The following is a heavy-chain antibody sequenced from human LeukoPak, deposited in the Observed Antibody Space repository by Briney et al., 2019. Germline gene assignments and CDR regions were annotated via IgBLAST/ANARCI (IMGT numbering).Heavy chain of an antibody. CDR2: INPNSGGT. Sequence: ASVKVSCKASGYTFTGYYMHWVRQAPGQGLEWMGRINPNSGGTNYAQKFQGRVTMTRDTSISTAYMELSSLRSEDTAVYYCARDLGSSWYEVGYYFDYWGQGTLVTVSS. CDR1: GYTFTGYY. CDR3: ARDLGSSWYEVGYYFDY. D-gene: IGHD6-13*01. V-gene: IGHV1-2*06. J-gene: IGHJ4*02.